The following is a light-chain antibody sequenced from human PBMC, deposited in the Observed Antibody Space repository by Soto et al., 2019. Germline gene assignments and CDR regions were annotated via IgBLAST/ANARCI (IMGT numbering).Light chain of an antibody. CDR2: GAS. V-gene: IGKV3-20*01. CDR3: QQYGSSAPIT. Sequence: EIVLTPSPGTLSLSPVERATLSCRASESVSTSYLAWYQQSPGQAPRLLIYGASNRATGIPARFSGSGSGTEFTLTISRLEPEDFALYYCQQYGSSAPITFGQGTRLEIK. J-gene: IGKJ5*01. CDR1: ESVSTSY.